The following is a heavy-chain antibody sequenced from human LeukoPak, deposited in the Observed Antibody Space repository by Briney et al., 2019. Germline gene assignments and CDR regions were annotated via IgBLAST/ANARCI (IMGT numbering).Heavy chain of an antibody. CDR3: ARDLGKLDAFDI. J-gene: IGHJ3*02. CDR2: IYYSGST. V-gene: IGHV4-59*01. Sequence: SETLSLTCTVSGGSISSYYWSWIRQPPGKGLEWIGYIYYSGSTNYNPYLKSRVTISVDTSKNQFSLKLSSVTAADTAVYYCARDLGKLDAFDIWGQGTMVTVSS. CDR1: GGSISSYY. D-gene: IGHD3-16*01.